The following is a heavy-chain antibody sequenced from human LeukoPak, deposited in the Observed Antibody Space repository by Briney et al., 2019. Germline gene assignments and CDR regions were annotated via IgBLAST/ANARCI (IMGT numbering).Heavy chain of an antibody. V-gene: IGHV1-46*01. CDR1: GYIFTSYY. D-gene: IGHD6-13*01. CDR3: ARYGFSTVWQGGWHAFDI. Sequence: GASVKVSCKASGYIFTSYYMHWVRQAPGQGLEWMGIINPTTGDTTYAQKFQGRLTMTRDMSTSTVYMELSSLTSEDTAVFYCARYGFSTVWQGGWHAFDIWGQGTVVTVSS. J-gene: IGHJ3*02. CDR2: INPTTGDT.